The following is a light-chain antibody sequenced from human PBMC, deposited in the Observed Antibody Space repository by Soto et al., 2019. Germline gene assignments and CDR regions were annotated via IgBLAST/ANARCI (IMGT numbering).Light chain of an antibody. CDR3: QQRSNWPWT. V-gene: IGKV3-11*01. CDR2: DAS. Sequence: EIVLTQSPATLSLSPGERATLSCRASQSVSSSLAWYQQKSGQAPRLLIYDASNRATGIPARFSGSGSGTDFTLTIRSLEPEDFAVYFCQQRSNWPWTFGQGTKVEIK. CDR1: QSVSSS. J-gene: IGKJ1*01.